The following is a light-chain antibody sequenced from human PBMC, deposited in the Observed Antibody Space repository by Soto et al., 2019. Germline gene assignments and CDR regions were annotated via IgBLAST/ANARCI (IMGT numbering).Light chain of an antibody. Sequence: ILMTQSPATLSVSPGERAALSCMASQSLSDNLAWYQQKPGQAPRLLIYDASTRATGIPARFSGSGSGTEFTLTISGLQSEDFAVYYCQQYNIWPPWTFGQGTKVEVK. CDR1: QSLSDN. CDR3: QQYNIWPPWT. CDR2: DAS. J-gene: IGKJ1*01. V-gene: IGKV3-15*01.